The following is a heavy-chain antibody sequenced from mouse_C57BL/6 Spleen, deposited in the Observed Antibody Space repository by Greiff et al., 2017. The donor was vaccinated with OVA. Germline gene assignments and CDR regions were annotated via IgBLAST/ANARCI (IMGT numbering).Heavy chain of an antibody. V-gene: IGHV6-3*01. J-gene: IGHJ4*01. D-gene: IGHD2-5*01. CDR2: IRLKSDNYAT. Sequence: EVNVVESGGGLVQPGGSMKLSCVASGFTFSNYWMNWVRQSPEKGLEWVAQIRLKSDNYATHYAESVKGRFTISRDDSKSSVYLQMNNLRAEDTGIYYCTGGSKDYAMDYWGQGTSVTVSS. CDR1: GFTFSNYW. CDR3: TGGSKDYAMDY.